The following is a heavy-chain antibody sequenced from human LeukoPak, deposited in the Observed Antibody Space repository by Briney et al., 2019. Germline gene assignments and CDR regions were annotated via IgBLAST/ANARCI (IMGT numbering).Heavy chain of an antibody. CDR1: GGTFSSYA. CDR2: IIPILGIA. CDR3: ARDLTHSAMVTQYYFDY. Sequence: SVKVSCKASGGTFSSYAISWVRQAPGQGLEWMGRIIPILGIANYAQKFQGRVTITADKSTSTAYMELSSLRSEDTAVYYCARDLTHSAMVTQYYFDYWGRGTLVTVSS. V-gene: IGHV1-69*04. D-gene: IGHD5-18*01. J-gene: IGHJ4*02.